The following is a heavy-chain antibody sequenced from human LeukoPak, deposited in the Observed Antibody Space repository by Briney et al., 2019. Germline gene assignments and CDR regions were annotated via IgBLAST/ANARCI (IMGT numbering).Heavy chain of an antibody. J-gene: IGHJ4*02. CDR2: INVDGST. D-gene: IGHD1-26*01. Sequence: SETLSLTCIVSGGSISDHYCSWVRQPAGKGLEWIGRINVDGSTNYNPSLESRLTMSVDTSKNQFSLKLSSVTAADTAVYYCASGSRSYGFDYWGQGTLVTVSS. V-gene: IGHV4-4*07. CDR3: ASGSRSYGFDY. CDR1: GGSISDHY.